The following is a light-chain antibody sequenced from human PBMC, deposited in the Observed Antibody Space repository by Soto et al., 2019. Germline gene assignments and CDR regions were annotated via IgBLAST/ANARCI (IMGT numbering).Light chain of an antibody. CDR1: SSNIGSNY. CDR3: ALYMASGIWV. J-gene: IGLJ3*02. CDR2: RNN. Sequence: QSVLTQPPSASGTPGQRVTISCSGSSSNIGSNYVYWYHQLPGTAPKLVIYRNNQRPSGVPDRISGSKSGTSASLAISGLRSEDEADYYCALYMASGIWVFGGGTQLTVL. V-gene: IGLV1-47*01.